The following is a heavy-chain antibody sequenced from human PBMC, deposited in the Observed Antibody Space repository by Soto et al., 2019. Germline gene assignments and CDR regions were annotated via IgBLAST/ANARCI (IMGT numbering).Heavy chain of an antibody. V-gene: IGHV4-34*01. CDR3: ARDLYSSGPGWFDP. CDR2: INHSGST. D-gene: IGHD6-19*01. J-gene: IGHJ5*02. Sequence: SETLSLTCAVYGGSFSNHYWSWIRQPPGKGLEWIGEINHSGSTNYNPSLKSRVTISVDTSKNQFSLKLTSVTAADTAVYYCARDLYSSGPGWFDPWGQGTLVTVSS. CDR1: GGSFSNHY.